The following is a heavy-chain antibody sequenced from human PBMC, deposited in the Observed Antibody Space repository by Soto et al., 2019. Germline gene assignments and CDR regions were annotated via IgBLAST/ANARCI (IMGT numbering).Heavy chain of an antibody. D-gene: IGHD1-26*01. CDR3: ARHRTRKGAPFDY. J-gene: IGHJ4*02. V-gene: IGHV4-39*01. Sequence: SETLSLTCTVSGGSISSSSYYWGWIRQPPGKGLEWIGSIYYSGSTYYNPSLKSRVTISVDTSKNQFSLKLSSVTAADTAVYYCARHRTRKGAPFDYWGQGTLVTVSS. CDR1: GGSISSSSYY. CDR2: IYYSGST.